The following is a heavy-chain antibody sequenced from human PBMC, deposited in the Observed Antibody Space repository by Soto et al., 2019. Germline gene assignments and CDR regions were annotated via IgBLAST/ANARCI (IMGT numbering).Heavy chain of an antibody. V-gene: IGHV3-33*01. J-gene: IGHJ4*02. CDR2: ISYAGRSK. CDR3: ARDRGWSRSHYFDS. CDR1: GFTFSNHG. Sequence: QVQSVEFGGGVVQPGTSPRLSCAVSGFTFSNHGMHWVRQAPGKGLEWVAFISYAGRSKDYADSLKGGFTISRDNFRDTLFLQMNTLRGDDTAVYYCARDRGWSRSHYFDSWGQGTLVTVSS. D-gene: IGHD2-15*01.